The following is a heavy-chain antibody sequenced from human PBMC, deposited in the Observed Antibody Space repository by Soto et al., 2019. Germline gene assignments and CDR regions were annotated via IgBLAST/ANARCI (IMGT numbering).Heavy chain of an antibody. D-gene: IGHD5-12*01. CDR2: ISSSSSYI. J-gene: IGHJ4*02. V-gene: IGHV3-21*01. Sequence: PGGSLRLSCAASGFTFSSYSMNWVRQAPGKGLEWVSSISSSSSYIYYADSVKGRFTISRDNAKNSLYLQMNSLRAEDTAVYYCARDKGYSGYDGSSFDYWGQGTLVTVSS. CDR3: ARDKGYSGYDGSSFDY. CDR1: GFTFSSYS.